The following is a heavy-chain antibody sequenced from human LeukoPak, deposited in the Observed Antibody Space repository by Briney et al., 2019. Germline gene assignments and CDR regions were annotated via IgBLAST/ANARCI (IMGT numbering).Heavy chain of an antibody. CDR3: AKDEARRRDGYNHLIDY. V-gene: IGHV3-30*02. J-gene: IGHJ4*02. CDR2: IRYDGSNK. D-gene: IGHD5-24*01. Sequence: PGGSLRLSCAASGFTFSSYGMHWVRQAPGKGLEWVAFIRYDGSNKYYADSVKGRFTISRDNSKNTLYLQMNSLRAEDTAVYYCAKDEARRRDGYNHLIDYWGQGTLVTVSS. CDR1: GFTFSSYG.